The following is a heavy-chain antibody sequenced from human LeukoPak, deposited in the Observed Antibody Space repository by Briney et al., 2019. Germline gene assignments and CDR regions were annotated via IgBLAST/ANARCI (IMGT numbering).Heavy chain of an antibody. CDR3: ARQYEF. CDR2: WHHSGIT. J-gene: IGHJ4*02. D-gene: IGHD3-10*01. Sequence: SETLSLTCTVSGASIISGNYFWGWVRQPPGKRLEWIGSWHHSGITDYNPSLKSRVTIVAYTSKNQLSLKLASVAAADSAVYFCARQYEFWGQGTLVTVSS. CDR1: GASIISGNYF. V-gene: IGHV4-39*01.